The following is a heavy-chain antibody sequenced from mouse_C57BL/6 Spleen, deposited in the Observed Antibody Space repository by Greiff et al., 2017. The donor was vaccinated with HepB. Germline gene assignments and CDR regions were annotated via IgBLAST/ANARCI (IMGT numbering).Heavy chain of an antibody. CDR1: GYSITSGYD. D-gene: IGHD2-2*01. Sequence: EVHLVESGPGMVKPSQSLSLTCTVTGYSITSGYDWHWIRHFPGNKLEWMGYISYSGSTNYNPSLKSRISITHDTSKNHFFLKLNSVTTEDTATYYCASFGYDGTDWYFDVWGTGTTVTVSS. CDR3: ASFGYDGTDWYFDV. CDR2: ISYSGST. J-gene: IGHJ1*03. V-gene: IGHV3-1*01.